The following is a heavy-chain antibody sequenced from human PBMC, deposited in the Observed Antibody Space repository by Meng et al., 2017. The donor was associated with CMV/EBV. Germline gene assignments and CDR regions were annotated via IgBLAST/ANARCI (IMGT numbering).Heavy chain of an antibody. V-gene: IGHV1-2*02. D-gene: IGHD6-13*01. CDR1: YTFTGYY. Sequence: YTFTGYYMHWVRQAPGQGPEWMGWINPNSGGTNYAQKFQGRVTMTRDTSISTAYMELSRLRSDDTAVYYCAREAPEAAAGSAEDFQHWGQGTLVTVSS. CDR3: AREAPEAAAGSAEDFQH. J-gene: IGHJ1*01. CDR2: INPNSGGT.